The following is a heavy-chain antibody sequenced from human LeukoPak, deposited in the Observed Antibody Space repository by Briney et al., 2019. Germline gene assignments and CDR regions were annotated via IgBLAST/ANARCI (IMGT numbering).Heavy chain of an antibody. CDR1: GFRFSTHT. CDR3: VKGRYGTGWDF. V-gene: IGHV3-64D*06. J-gene: IGHJ4*02. Sequence: GGSQRLSCSASGFRFSTHTMHWVRQAPGKGLEFVSGITSDGENTDYLDFVKGRFTITRDNSKNTLYLHMTSLRPEDTAVYFCVKGRYGTGWDFWGPGTLVIVSS. CDR2: ITSDGENT. D-gene: IGHD3-10*01.